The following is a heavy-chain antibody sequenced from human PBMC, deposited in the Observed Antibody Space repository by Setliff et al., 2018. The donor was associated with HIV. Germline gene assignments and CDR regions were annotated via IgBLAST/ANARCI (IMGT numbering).Heavy chain of an antibody. J-gene: IGHJ4*02. D-gene: IGHD1-26*01. Sequence: GGSLRLSCAAAGFTFSNAWMNWVRQAPGKGLEWVGRIKSKIDGGTADYAAPVEGRFTISRDDSKNTLSLQMNSLKTEDTAIYYCTTDLGSGRFSWNNNWGQGTLVTVSS. CDR2: IKSKIDGGTA. V-gene: IGHV3-15*01. CDR3: TTDLGSGRFSWNNN. CDR1: GFTFSNAW.